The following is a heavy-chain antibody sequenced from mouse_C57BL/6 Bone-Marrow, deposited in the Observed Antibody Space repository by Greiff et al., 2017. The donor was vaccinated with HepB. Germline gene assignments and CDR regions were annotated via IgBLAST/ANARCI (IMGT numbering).Heavy chain of an antibody. D-gene: IGHD4-1*01. Sequence: QVQLKESGAELVRPGTSVKMSCKASGYTFTNYWIGWAKQRPGHGLEWIGDIYPGGGYTNYNEKFKGKATLTADKSSSTAYMQFSSLTSEDSAIYYCARLGGVSYYFDYWGQGTTLTVSS. CDR1: GYTFTNYW. CDR3: ARLGGVSYYFDY. CDR2: IYPGGGYT. V-gene: IGHV1-63*01. J-gene: IGHJ2*01.